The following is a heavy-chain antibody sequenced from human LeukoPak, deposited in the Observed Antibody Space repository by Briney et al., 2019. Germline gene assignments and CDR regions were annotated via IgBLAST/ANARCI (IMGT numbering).Heavy chain of an antibody. D-gene: IGHD2-2*01. CDR3: AKDMGYCSSTSCFPTIY. CDR1: GFTFSSYA. CDR2: ISYDGSNK. Sequence: PGGSLRLSCAASGFTFSSYAMHWVRQAPGKGLEWVAVISYDGSNKYYADSVKGRFTISRDNSKNTLYLQMNSLRAEDTAVYYCAKDMGYCSSTSCFPTIYWGQGTLVTVSS. V-gene: IGHV3-30-3*01. J-gene: IGHJ4*02.